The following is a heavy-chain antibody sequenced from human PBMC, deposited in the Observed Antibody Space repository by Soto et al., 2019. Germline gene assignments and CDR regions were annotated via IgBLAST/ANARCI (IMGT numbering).Heavy chain of an antibody. D-gene: IGHD6-25*01. Sequence: QVQLVQSGAEVKKPGSSVKVSCKPSGVTFSTYVINWVRQAPGHGLEWMGCIIPIFGTPNYAQKFQDRVTITADESTSTAYMELSSLRSEDTAVYYCALSSASDYWGQGTMVTVSS. CDR2: IIPIFGTP. J-gene: IGHJ4*02. V-gene: IGHV1-69*01. CDR1: GVTFSTYV. CDR3: ALSSASDY.